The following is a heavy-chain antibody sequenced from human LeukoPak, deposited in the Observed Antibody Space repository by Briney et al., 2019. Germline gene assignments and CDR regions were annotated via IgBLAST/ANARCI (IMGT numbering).Heavy chain of an antibody. CDR2: ISSSSSYI. CDR1: GFTFSSYS. D-gene: IGHD3-16*01. Sequence: GGSLRLSCAASGFTFSSYSMNWVRQAPGKGLEWVSSISSSSSYIYYADSVKGRFTISRDNAKNSLYLQMNSLRAEDTAVYYCARDSAITFGGVNLDYWGQGTLVTVSS. CDR3: ARDSAITFGGVNLDY. V-gene: IGHV3-21*01. J-gene: IGHJ4*02.